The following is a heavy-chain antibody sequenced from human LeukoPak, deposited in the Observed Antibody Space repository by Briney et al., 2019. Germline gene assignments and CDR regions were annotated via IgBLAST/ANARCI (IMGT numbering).Heavy chain of an antibody. CDR3: VRDRAPAGATSYYYYGMDV. D-gene: IGHD1-26*01. V-gene: IGHV1-18*04. CDR2: ISAYNGNT. Sequence: GASVKVSCKASGYTFTSYGVSWVRQAPGQGLEWMGWISAYNGNTNYAQKLQGRVTMTTDTSTSTAYMELRSLRSDDTAVYYCVRDRAPAGATSYYYYGMDVWGKGTTVTVSS. CDR1: GYTFTSYG. J-gene: IGHJ6*04.